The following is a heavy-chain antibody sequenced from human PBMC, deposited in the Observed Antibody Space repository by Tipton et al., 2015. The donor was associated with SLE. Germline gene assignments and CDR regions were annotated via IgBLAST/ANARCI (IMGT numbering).Heavy chain of an antibody. CDR2: MRSDGSDK. V-gene: IGHV3-30*02. CDR3: ARETLSGGLAFDL. Sequence: SLRLSCVASGFTVTNYDMHWVRQAPGKGLEWVTYMRSDGSDKYRDSVKGRFTISRDNSKNTLYLQLGGLRGEDMAVYYCARETLSGGLAFDLWGQGTMVTVSS. D-gene: IGHD3-3*01. J-gene: IGHJ3*01. CDR1: GFTVTNYD.